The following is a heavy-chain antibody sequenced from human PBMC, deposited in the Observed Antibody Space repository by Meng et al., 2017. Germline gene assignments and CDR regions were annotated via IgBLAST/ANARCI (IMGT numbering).Heavy chain of an antibody. CDR3: AINRVNSGYAA. CDR1: GYTFTDYD. D-gene: IGHD5-12*01. Sequence: GESLKISCKASGYTFTDYDIHRVRQAPGQGLEWVGWLSPNRGDTGCARNFQGRVTMTKNMSTSTVYMELSRLTFDDSAMYYCAINRVNSGYAAWGQGTLVTVSS. J-gene: IGHJ5*02. CDR2: LSPNRGDT. V-gene: IGHV1-2*02.